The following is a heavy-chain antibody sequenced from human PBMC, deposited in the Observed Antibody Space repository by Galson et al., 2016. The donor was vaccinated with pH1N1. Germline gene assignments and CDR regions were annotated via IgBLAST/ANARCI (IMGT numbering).Heavy chain of an antibody. D-gene: IGHD2-15*01. J-gene: IGHJ4*02. CDR1: GDTFRDFY. V-gene: IGHV1-2*02. CDR2: ININSGAT. Sequence: SVKVSCKASGDTFRDFYIHWVRQAPGQGLEWMGWININSGATKYAQKFQVKVTLNTDTSLNTVYMELSRLTSDDTAVYYCATAGVVVSATGEYWGQGTLVTVSS. CDR3: ATAGVVVSATGEY.